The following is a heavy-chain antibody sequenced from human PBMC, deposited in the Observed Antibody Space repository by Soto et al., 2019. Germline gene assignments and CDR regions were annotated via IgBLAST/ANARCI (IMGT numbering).Heavy chain of an antibody. CDR2: ITGAGDT. D-gene: IGHD2-8*02. Sequence: EVQLLESGGGLVQPGGSLRLLCAASGFTFRNYAMTWVRQAPGKGLEWVSTITGAGDTYFADTVKGRFTISRDISKSTPFLQMYSLRAEDTAVYYCARTDKYDSQSTGWANRFDSWGQGTLVTVSS. CDR1: GFTFRNYA. V-gene: IGHV3-23*01. J-gene: IGHJ4*02. CDR3: ARTDKYDSQSTGWANRFDS.